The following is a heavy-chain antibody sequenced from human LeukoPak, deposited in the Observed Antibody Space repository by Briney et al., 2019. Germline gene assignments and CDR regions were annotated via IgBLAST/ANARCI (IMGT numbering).Heavy chain of an antibody. CDR1: GFTFSSYA. CDR2: ISGSGGST. D-gene: IGHD6-19*01. Sequence: PGGSLRLSCAASGFTFSSYAMSWVRQAPGRGLEWVSAISGSGGSTYYADSVKGRFTISRDNSKNTLYLQMNSLRAEDTAVYYCAKDGPKWGQWLSEGVFDYWGQGTLVTVSS. J-gene: IGHJ4*02. CDR3: AKDGPKWGQWLSEGVFDY. V-gene: IGHV3-23*01.